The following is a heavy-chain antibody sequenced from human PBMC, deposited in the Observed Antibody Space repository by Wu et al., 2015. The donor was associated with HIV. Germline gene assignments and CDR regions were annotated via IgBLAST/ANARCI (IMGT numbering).Heavy chain of an antibody. J-gene: IGHJ1*01. CDR3: ATNVPGDYALKY. Sequence: QVQLVQSGTEVKQAGASVKVSCRTSGYTFTGYYIHWLHQAPGQGPEWMGWINPNSGDTKYAHKFQGRVTVTMDKYIKTAFMDLSGLKSDDTALYYCATNVPGDYALKYWGQGTLLIVSS. CDR2: INPNSGDT. V-gene: IGHV1-2*07. CDR1: GYTFTGYY. D-gene: IGHD4-17*01.